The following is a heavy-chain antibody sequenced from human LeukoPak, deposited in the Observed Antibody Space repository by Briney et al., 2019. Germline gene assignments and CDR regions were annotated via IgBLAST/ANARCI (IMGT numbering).Heavy chain of an antibody. CDR1: GGTFSSYA. Sequence: SVKVSCKASGGTFSSYAISWVRQAPGQRLEWMGAIIPIFGTANYAQKFQGRVTITADESTSTAYMELSSLRSEDTAVYYCARGGDIVVVPAAERGWFDPWGQGTLVTVSS. CDR3: ARGGDIVVVPAAERGWFDP. V-gene: IGHV1-69*13. J-gene: IGHJ5*02. D-gene: IGHD2-2*01. CDR2: IIPIFGTA.